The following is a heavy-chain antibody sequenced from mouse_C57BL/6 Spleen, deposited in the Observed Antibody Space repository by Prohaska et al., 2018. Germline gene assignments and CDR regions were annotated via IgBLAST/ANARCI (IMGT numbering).Heavy chain of an antibody. Sequence: EVKLEESGGGLVQPGGFMKLSCVASGFTFSNYWINWVRQSTEKGLEWVAQVRLKSDNYSKYYAGSVKGRCTISRDDSKSRVYLQMNNLMAEDTGIYYCTGGVVGPSDLWGQGTTLTVSS. V-gene: IGHV6-3*01. CDR3: TGGVVGPSDL. D-gene: IGHD1-1*01. CDR1: GFTFSNYW. J-gene: IGHJ2*01. CDR2: VRLKSDNYSK.